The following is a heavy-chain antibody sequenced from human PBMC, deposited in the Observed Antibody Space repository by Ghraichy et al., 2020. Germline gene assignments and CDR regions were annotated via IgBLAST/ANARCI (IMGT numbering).Heavy chain of an antibody. CDR2: LSSTSSTI. CDR3: ARTSGWNYIY. Sequence: GGSLRLSCAASGFSFSDYYMSWIRQAPGKGLEWVSYLSSTSSTIYYADSVKGRFTISRDNAKNSLYLQMNSLRAEDTAVYYGARTSGWNYIYWGQGTLVTVSS. J-gene: IGHJ4*02. V-gene: IGHV3-11*01. CDR1: GFSFSDYY. D-gene: IGHD1-7*01.